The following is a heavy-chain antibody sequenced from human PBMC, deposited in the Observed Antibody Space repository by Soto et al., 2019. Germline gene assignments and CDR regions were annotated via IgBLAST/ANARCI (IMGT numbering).Heavy chain of an antibody. D-gene: IGHD3-22*01. CDR1: GYSFAGYW. J-gene: IGHJ4*02. CDR2: IDPSDSQT. CDR3: ARQIYDSDTGPNFQYYFDS. Sequence: GESLKISCKGSGYSFAGYWITWVRRKPGKGLEWMGRIDPSDSQTYYSPSFRGHVTISVTKSITTVFLQWSSLRASDTAMYYCARQIYDSDTGPNFQYYFDSWGQGTPVTVSS. V-gene: IGHV5-10-1*01.